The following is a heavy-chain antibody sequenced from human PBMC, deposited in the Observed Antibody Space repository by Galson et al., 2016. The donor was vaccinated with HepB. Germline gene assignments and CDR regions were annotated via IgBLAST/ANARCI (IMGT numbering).Heavy chain of an antibody. J-gene: IGHJ5*02. Sequence: SLRLSCAASGFTFSNYAMSWVRQAPGKGLEWVSSISGSGVTTYDADAVRGRFTISRDNSRNTLSLQMDSLRAEDSAIYYCAKGNIVQVPAAPYAWGQGALVTVSP. CDR3: AKGNIVQVPAAPYA. CDR2: ISGSGVTT. CDR1: GFTFSNYA. D-gene: IGHD2-2*01. V-gene: IGHV3-23*01.